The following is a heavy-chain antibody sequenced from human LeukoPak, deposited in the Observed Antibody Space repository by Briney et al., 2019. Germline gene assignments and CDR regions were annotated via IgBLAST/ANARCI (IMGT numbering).Heavy chain of an antibody. CDR2: INSDGSST. Sequence: GGSLRLSCAASGFTFSSYWMHWVRQAPGKGLVWVSRINSDGSSTSYADSVKGRFTISRDNSKNTLYLQMNSLRAEDTAVYYCARGVALTGNPTCFDPWGRGTLVTVSS. D-gene: IGHD6-19*01. V-gene: IGHV3-74*01. J-gene: IGHJ5*02. CDR1: GFTFSSYW. CDR3: ARGVALTGNPTCFDP.